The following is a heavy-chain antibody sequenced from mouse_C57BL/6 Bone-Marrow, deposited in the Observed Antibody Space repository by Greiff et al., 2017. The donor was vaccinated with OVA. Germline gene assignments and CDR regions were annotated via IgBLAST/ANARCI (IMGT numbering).Heavy chain of an antibody. V-gene: IGHV1-69*01. CDR3: AISFDYVGHRYFDV. CDR1: GYTFTSYW. J-gene: IGHJ1*03. Sequence: QVQLQQPGAELVMPGASVKLSCKASGYTFTSYWMHWVKQRPGQGFEWIGEIDPSDSYTIYNQKFKGKSTLTVDKSYSTVYLQLSSLTSEGSEVYDCAISFDYVGHRYFDVWSTGTTVTVSS. CDR2: IDPSDSYT. D-gene: IGHD2-4*01.